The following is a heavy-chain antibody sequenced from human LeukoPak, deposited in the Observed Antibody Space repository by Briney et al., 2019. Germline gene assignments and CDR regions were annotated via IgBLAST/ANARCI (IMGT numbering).Heavy chain of an antibody. CDR2: IRDSGET. CDR1: GFSVSNYY. J-gene: IGHJ5*02. CDR3: ARDRAVTQDWVEFDP. V-gene: IGHV3-66*03. Sequence: GGSLRLSCAGSGFSVSNYYMSWVRQAPGKGLEWVSLIRDSGETFYADSVKGRFTIPRDNSKNTMYLQMNRLRVEDTAVYFCARDRAVTQDWVEFDPWGQGTLVTVSS. D-gene: IGHD4-17*01.